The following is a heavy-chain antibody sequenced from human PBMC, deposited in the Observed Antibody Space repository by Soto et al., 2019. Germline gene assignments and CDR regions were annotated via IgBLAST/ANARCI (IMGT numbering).Heavy chain of an antibody. CDR3: AKRKEGTGTTGYYFDY. D-gene: IGHD1-7*01. Sequence: GGSLRLSCAASGFTFSSYWMSWVRQAPGKGLEWVANIKQDGSEKYYVDSVKGRFTISRDNAKNSLYLQMNSLRAEDTAVFYCAKRKEGTGTTGYYFDYWGQGTLVTVSS. V-gene: IGHV3-7*01. CDR1: GFTFSSYW. J-gene: IGHJ4*02. CDR2: IKQDGSEK.